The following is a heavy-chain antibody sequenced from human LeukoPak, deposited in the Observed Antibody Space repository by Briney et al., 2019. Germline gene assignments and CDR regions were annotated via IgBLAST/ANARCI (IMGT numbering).Heavy chain of an antibody. J-gene: IGHJ4*02. D-gene: IGHD6-13*01. CDR1: GFTFSSYS. Sequence: PGGSLRLSCAASGFTFSSYSMNWVRQAPGKGLEWVSSITGDSNYIFHADSVRGRFTISRDNAKNSLYLQMNSLRAEDTAVYYCAREYSSSQNLDYWGQGTLVTVSS. CDR2: ITGDSNYI. CDR3: AREYSSSQNLDY. V-gene: IGHV3-21*01.